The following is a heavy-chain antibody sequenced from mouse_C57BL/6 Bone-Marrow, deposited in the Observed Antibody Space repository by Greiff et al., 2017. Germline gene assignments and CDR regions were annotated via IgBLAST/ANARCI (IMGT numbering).Heavy chain of an antibody. V-gene: IGHV5-6*03. Sequence: EVHLVESGGGLVKPGGSLKLSCAASGFTFSSYGMSWVRQTPDKRLEWVATISSGGSYTYYPDSVKGRFTISRDNAKNTLYLQMSSLKSEDTAMYYCARRGVWLGFAYWGQGTLVTVSA. CDR3: ARRGVWLGFAY. J-gene: IGHJ3*01. CDR1: GFTFSSYG. CDR2: ISSGGSYT. D-gene: IGHD2-10*02.